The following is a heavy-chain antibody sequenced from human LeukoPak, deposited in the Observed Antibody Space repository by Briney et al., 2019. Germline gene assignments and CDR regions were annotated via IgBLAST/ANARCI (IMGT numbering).Heavy chain of an antibody. CDR2: MYYSGST. D-gene: IGHD6-13*01. V-gene: IGHV4-59*08. Sequence: SETLSLTCTVSGGSISSYFWSWIRQPPRKGLEWIGYMYYSGSTNYNPSLKNRVTISVDTSKSQFSLKLSSVTAADTAVYYCARLGDLGYYFDYWGQGTLVTVSS. J-gene: IGHJ4*02. CDR3: ARLGDLGYYFDY. CDR1: GGSISSYF.